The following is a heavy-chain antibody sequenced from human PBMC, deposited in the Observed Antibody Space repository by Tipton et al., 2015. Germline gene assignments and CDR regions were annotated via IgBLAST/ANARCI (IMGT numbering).Heavy chain of an antibody. Sequence: GSLRLSCAASGFTFSDYYMTWIRQAPGKGLEWVSYISSSSSYTNYADSVRGRFTISRDNAKNSLYLQMTSLRVEDTAVYYCAKDLRATIAVSGSRGFDYWGQGTLVTVSS. D-gene: IGHD6-19*01. CDR3: AKDLRATIAVSGSRGFDY. CDR1: GFTFSDYY. V-gene: IGHV3-11*05. J-gene: IGHJ4*02. CDR2: ISSSSSYT.